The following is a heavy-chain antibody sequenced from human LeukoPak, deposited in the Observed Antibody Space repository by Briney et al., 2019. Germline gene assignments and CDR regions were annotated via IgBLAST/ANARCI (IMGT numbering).Heavy chain of an antibody. CDR1: GGSFSGYY. J-gene: IGHJ4*02. CDR2: INHSGST. Sequence: PSETLSLTCAVYGGSFSGYYWSWIRQPPGKGLEWIGEINHSGSTKYNPSLKSRITISVDMSKNQFSLKLSSMTAADSAVYYCATYCSTTSCYLGGYGYFDYWGQGTLVTVSS. V-gene: IGHV4-34*10. D-gene: IGHD2-2*01. CDR3: ATYCSTTSCYLGGYGYFDY.